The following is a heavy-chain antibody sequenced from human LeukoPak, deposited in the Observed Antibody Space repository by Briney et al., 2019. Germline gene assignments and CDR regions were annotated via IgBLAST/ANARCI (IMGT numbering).Heavy chain of an antibody. CDR3: ARYSGNDSSGYYRYYFDY. Sequence: PGGSLRLSCAASGFTVSGNYMSWVRQAPGKGLEWVSVIYSGGSTYYADSVKGRFTISRDNSKNTLYLQMNSLRAEDTAVYYCARYSGNDSSGYYRYYFDYWGQGTLVTVSS. J-gene: IGHJ4*02. CDR1: GFTVSGNY. D-gene: IGHD3-22*01. CDR2: IYSGGST. V-gene: IGHV3-53*01.